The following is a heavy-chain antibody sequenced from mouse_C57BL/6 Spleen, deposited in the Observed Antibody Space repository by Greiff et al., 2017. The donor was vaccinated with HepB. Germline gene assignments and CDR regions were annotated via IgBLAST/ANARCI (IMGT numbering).Heavy chain of an antibody. CDR2: ISYDGSN. Sequence: VQLQESGPGLVKPSQSLSLTCSVTGYSITSGYYWNWIRQFPGNKLEWMGYISYDGSNNYNPSLKNRISITRDTSKNQFFLKLNSVTTEDTATYYCAMYYYGSSHYYAMDYWGQGTSVTVSS. D-gene: IGHD1-1*01. J-gene: IGHJ4*01. CDR3: AMYYYGSSHYYAMDY. V-gene: IGHV3-6*01. CDR1: GYSITSGYY.